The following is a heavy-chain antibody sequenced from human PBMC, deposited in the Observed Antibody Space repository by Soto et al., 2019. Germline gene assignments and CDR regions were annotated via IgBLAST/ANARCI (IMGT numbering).Heavy chain of an antibody. CDR1: GGSISSSSYY. Sequence: TLSLTCTVSGGSISSSSYYWGWIRQPPGKGLEGIGSIYYSGSTYYNPSLKSRVTISVDTSKNQVSLKLSSATAADTAVYYCARLRWESLELQTFDSWGQGTLVTVSS. V-gene: IGHV4-39*01. J-gene: IGHJ4*02. CDR3: ARLRWESLELQTFDS. D-gene: IGHD1-7*01. CDR2: IYYSGST.